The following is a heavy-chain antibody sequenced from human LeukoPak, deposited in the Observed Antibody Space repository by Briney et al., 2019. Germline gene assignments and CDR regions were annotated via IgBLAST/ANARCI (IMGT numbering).Heavy chain of an antibody. CDR3: ARRGTSSSWAHFDY. CDR1: GFTFSSHA. V-gene: IGHV3-30-3*01. Sequence: GGSLRLSCAASGFTFSSHAMHWVRQAPGKGLEWVVAISYDGTNKYYADSVKGRFTIPRDNAKNSLYLQMNSLGAEDTAVYYCARRGTSSSWAHFDYWGQGTLVTVSS. D-gene: IGHD6-13*01. J-gene: IGHJ4*02. CDR2: ISYDGTNK.